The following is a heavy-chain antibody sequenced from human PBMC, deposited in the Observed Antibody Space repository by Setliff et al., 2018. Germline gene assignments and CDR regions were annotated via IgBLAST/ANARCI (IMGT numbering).Heavy chain of an antibody. J-gene: IGHJ6*03. CDR3: ASIDWGENFYNLDV. D-gene: IGHD7-27*01. Sequence: QTGGSLRLSCGASGFTFSKYWMYWVRQVPGKGLVWVSRINGDGTITNYADSVKGRFTISRDNAKNTLYLQMNSLRGEDTAVYFCASIDWGENFYNLDVWGKGTTVTVS. CDR2: INGDGTIT. CDR1: GFTFSKYW. V-gene: IGHV3-74*01.